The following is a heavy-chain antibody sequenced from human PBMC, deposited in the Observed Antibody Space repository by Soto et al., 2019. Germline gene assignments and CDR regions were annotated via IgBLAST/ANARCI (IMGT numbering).Heavy chain of an antibody. CDR1: GYTFTSYD. Sequence: QVQLVQSGAEVKKPGASVKVSCKASGYTFTSYDINWVRQATGQGLEWMGWMNPNSGNTGYAQKFKGRDTTTRNTSITNAYMEQSSMRSEDTAVYYCARGRKWPKRYYYGMGVWGQGTTVTVSS. D-gene: IGHD5-12*01. CDR3: ARGRKWPKRYYYGMGV. V-gene: IGHV1-8*01. CDR2: MNPNSGNT. J-gene: IGHJ6*02.